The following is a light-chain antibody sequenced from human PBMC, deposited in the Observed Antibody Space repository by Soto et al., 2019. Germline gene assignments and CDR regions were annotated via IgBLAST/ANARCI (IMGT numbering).Light chain of an antibody. Sequence: QSALTQPASVSGSPGQSITLSCTGTSSDVGAYNYVSWYQQHPGKAPKLMIYDVSNRPSGGSNRFSGSKSGNTASLTISGLQAEDEADYYCRSYTSSSTLVFGGGTKLTVL. CDR1: SSDVGAYNY. V-gene: IGLV2-14*01. J-gene: IGLJ2*01. CDR3: RSYTSSSTLV. CDR2: DVS.